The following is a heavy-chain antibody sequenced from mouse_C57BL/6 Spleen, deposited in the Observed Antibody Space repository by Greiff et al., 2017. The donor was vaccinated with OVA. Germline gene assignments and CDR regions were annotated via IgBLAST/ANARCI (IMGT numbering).Heavy chain of an antibody. Sequence: VQLQQPGAELVMPGASVKLSCKASGYTFTSYWMHWVKQRPGQGLEWIGEIDPSDSYTNYNQKFKGKSTLTVDKSSSTAYMQLSSLTSEDSAVYYCARPNYGYDGYAMDYWGQGTSVTVSS. D-gene: IGHD2-2*01. CDR1: GYTFTSYW. J-gene: IGHJ4*01. CDR2: IDPSDSYT. CDR3: ARPNYGYDGYAMDY. V-gene: IGHV1-69*01.